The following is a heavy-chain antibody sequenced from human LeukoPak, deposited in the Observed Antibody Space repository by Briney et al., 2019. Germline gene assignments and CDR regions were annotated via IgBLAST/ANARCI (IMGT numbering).Heavy chain of an antibody. D-gene: IGHD1-1*01. J-gene: IGHJ4*02. V-gene: IGHV3-9*01. CDR2: ISWNSGSI. CDR3: AKASTWAVGYYFDY. Sequence: GRSLRLSCAASGFTFDDYAMHWVRQAPGKGLEWVSGISWNSGSIGYADSVRGRFTISRDNAKNSLYLQMNSLRAEDTALYYCAKASTWAVGYYFDYWGQGTLVTVSS. CDR1: GFTFDDYA.